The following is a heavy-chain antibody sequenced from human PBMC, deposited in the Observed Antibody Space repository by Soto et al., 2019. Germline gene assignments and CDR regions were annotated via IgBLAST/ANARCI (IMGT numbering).Heavy chain of an antibody. CDR2: TYYGSKWYN. J-gene: IGHJ4*02. CDR3: ARDLSQSWGIAQYYFDY. Sequence: PSQTLSLTCAISGDSVSSNSAAWNWIRQSPSRGLEWLGRTYYGSKWYNDYAVSVKSRITINPDTSKNQFSLQLNSVTPEDTAVYYCARDLSQSWGIAQYYFDYWGQGTLVTVSS. CDR1: GDSVSSNSAA. D-gene: IGHD6-13*01. V-gene: IGHV6-1*01.